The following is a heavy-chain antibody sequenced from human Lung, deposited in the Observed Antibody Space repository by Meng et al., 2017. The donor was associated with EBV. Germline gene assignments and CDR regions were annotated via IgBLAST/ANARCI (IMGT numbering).Heavy chain of an antibody. CDR2: IKESEGA. J-gene: IGHJ4*02. D-gene: IGHD1/OR15-1a*01. CDR3: VRGLDNWNILVFDY. CDR1: GESFGDYY. Sequence: HVQRRQWGVGLFKPSETLSLTCGVYGESFGDYYWTWIRQPSGKGLEWIGEIKESEGANYNPSLKSRVSISLDTSRDQFSLTLNSVTAADTAVYYCVRGLDNWNILVFDYWGQGALVTVSS. V-gene: IGHV4-34*01.